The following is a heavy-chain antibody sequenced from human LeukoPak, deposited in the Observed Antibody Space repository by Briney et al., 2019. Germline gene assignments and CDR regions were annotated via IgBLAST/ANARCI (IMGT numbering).Heavy chain of an antibody. Sequence: ASVKVSCKASGYTFTSYAMNWVRQAPGQGLEWMGGIIPIFGTANYAQKFQGRVTITTDESTSTAYMELSSLRSEDTAVYYCARGDYGGNLDYWGQGTLVTVSS. D-gene: IGHD4-23*01. CDR2: IIPIFGTA. V-gene: IGHV1-69*05. CDR1: GYTFTSYA. J-gene: IGHJ4*02. CDR3: ARGDYGGNLDY.